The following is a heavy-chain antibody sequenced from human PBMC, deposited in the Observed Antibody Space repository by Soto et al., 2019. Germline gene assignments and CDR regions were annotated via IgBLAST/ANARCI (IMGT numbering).Heavy chain of an antibody. CDR2: IYYSGST. Sequence: SETLSLTCTVSGGSISRGDSYWSWIRQPPGKGLEWIGYIYYSGSTYYNPSLKSRVTISVDTSKNQFSLKLSSVTAADTAVYYCAREVAARLHFDYWGLGTLVTVSS. D-gene: IGHD6-6*01. V-gene: IGHV4-30-4*01. J-gene: IGHJ4*02. CDR1: GGSISRGDSY. CDR3: AREVAARLHFDY.